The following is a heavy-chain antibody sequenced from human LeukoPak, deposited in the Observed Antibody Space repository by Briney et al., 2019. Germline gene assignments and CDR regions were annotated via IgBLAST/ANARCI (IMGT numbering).Heavy chain of an antibody. V-gene: IGHV4-61*01. D-gene: IGHD5-18*01. J-gene: IGHJ4*02. CDR1: GGSVNSGSYY. Sequence: PSETLSLTCTVSGGSVNSGSYYWSWIRQPPGKGLEWVGGIYYSGSTYYNPSLKSRVIISVDTSENQFSLKLKSVTAADTAVYYCARVAGGYSYGPLDYWGQGTLVTVSS. CDR3: ARVAGGYSYGPLDY. CDR2: IYYSGST.